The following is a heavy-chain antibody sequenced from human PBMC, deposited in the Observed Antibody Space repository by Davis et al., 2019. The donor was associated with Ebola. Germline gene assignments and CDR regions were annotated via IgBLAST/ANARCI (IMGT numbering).Heavy chain of an antibody. J-gene: IGHJ4*02. Sequence: SETLSLTCTVSGGSISSYYWSWIRQPPGKGLEWIGYIYYSGSTNYNPSLKSRVTISVDKSKNQFSLKLSSVTAADTAVYYCARAGNFGDYYDSSGYYPFDYWGQGTLVTVSS. D-gene: IGHD3-22*01. CDR1: GGSISSYY. CDR3: ARAGNFGDYYDSSGYYPFDY. CDR2: IYYSGST. V-gene: IGHV4-59*12.